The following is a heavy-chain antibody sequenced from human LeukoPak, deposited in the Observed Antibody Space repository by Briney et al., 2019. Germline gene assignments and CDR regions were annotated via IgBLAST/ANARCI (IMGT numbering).Heavy chain of an antibody. Sequence: VASVKVSCKASGYTFTSYDINWVRQATGQGLEWMGWMNPNSGNTGYAQKFQGRVTMTRNTSISTAYMELSSLRSEDTAVYYCARFSSSTSCYENWGQGTLVTVSS. CDR3: ARFSSSTSCYEN. CDR1: GYTFTSYD. CDR2: MNPNSGNT. J-gene: IGHJ4*02. D-gene: IGHD2-2*01. V-gene: IGHV1-8*01.